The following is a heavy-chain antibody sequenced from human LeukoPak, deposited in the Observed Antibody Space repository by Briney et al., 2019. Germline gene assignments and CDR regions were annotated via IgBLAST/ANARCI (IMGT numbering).Heavy chain of an antibody. CDR2: INPNSGGT. Sequence: ASVKVSCKASGYTFTGYYMHWVRQAPGQGLEWMGWINPNSGGTNYAQKFQGWVTMTRDTSISTAYMELSRLRSDDTAVYYCARDRGGYYGSGIYFDYWGQGTLVTVSS. CDR3: ARDRGGYYGSGIYFDY. CDR1: GYTFTGYY. J-gene: IGHJ4*02. D-gene: IGHD3-10*01. V-gene: IGHV1-2*04.